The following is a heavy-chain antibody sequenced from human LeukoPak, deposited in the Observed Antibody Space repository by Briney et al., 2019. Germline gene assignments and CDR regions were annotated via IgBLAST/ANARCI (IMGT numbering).Heavy chain of an antibody. D-gene: IGHD5-18*01. J-gene: IGHJ4*02. V-gene: IGHV1-18*01. CDR3: ARGAYSYAQDF. Sequence: ASVKVSCKASGYTFTSYGISWVRQAPGQGLEWMGWISAYNGNTNYAQTFQGRLSMTRDTSTSTVYMELSSLRSEDTAVYYCARGAYSYAQDFWGQGTLVTVSS. CDR2: ISAYNGNT. CDR1: GYTFTSYG.